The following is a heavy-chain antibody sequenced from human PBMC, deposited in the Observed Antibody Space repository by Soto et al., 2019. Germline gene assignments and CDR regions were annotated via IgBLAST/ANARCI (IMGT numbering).Heavy chain of an antibody. Sequence: QVQLQQSSLGLVKPSQTLSITCAISGDSVSSKSAAWAWIRQSPSRGLEFLGRTYYRSRWFTDXXISVKGRIIIXXDXSXTQFSLQLNSVTPDDTAVYYCAREVEHQLAYNWFDPWGQGTLVTVSS. CDR3: AREVEHQLAYNWFDP. D-gene: IGHD1-1*01. CDR1: GDSVSSKSAA. V-gene: IGHV6-1*01. CDR2: TYYRSRWFT. J-gene: IGHJ5*02.